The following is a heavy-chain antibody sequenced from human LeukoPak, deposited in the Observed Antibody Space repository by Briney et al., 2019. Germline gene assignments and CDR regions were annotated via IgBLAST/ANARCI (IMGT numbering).Heavy chain of an antibody. CDR1: GYSFIRYH. V-gene: IGHV1-69*13. J-gene: IGHJ4*02. Sequence: SVKVSCKASGYSFIRYHIHWVRQAPGQGLEWMGGIIPIFGTANYAQKFQGRVTITADESTSTAYMELSSLRSEDTAVYYCARGDLHYYDSSGYPTATDFDYWGQGTLVTVSS. D-gene: IGHD3-22*01. CDR3: ARGDLHYYDSSGYPTATDFDY. CDR2: IIPIFGTA.